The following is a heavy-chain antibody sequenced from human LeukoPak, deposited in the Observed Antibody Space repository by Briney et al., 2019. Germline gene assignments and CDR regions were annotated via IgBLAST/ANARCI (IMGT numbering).Heavy chain of an antibody. Sequence: SETLSLTCTVSGGSISSYYWSWIRQPPGKGLEWIGYIYCSGSTNYNPSLKSRVTISVDTSKNQFSLKLSSVTAADTAVYYCASANYDFWSGYYTGPFDYWGQGTLVTVSS. D-gene: IGHD3-3*01. CDR3: ASANYDFWSGYYTGPFDY. V-gene: IGHV4-59*01. CDR1: GGSISSYY. CDR2: IYCSGST. J-gene: IGHJ4*02.